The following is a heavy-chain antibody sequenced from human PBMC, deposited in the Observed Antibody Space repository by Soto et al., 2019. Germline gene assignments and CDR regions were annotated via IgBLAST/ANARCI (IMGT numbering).Heavy chain of an antibody. CDR2: IIPIFGTA. J-gene: IGHJ1*01. CDR1: GGTFSSYA. V-gene: IGHV1-69*13. D-gene: IGHD1-26*01. Sequence: SVKVSCKASGGTFSSYAISWVRQAPGQGLEWMGGIIPIFGTANYAQKFQGRVTITADESTSTAYMELSSLRSEETAVYYCASARGSLGTVTDRGLAESFQHWGQGTLVTVSS. CDR3: ASARGSLGTVTDRGLAESFQH.